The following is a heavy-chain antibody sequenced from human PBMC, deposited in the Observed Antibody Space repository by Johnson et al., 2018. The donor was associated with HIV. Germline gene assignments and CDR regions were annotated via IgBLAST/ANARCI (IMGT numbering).Heavy chain of an antibody. Sequence: QVQLVESGGGVVQPGRSLRLSCAASGFTFSSYAMHWVRQAPGKGLEWVAVISYDGSDKYYADSVKGRFTISRDNAKNSLYLQMNSLRAEDTAVYYCAREIIGAADDIWGQGKVGTVS. CDR2: ISYDGSDK. CDR3: AREIIGAADDI. D-gene: IGHD6-25*01. V-gene: IGHV3-30*04. CDR1: GFTFSSYA. J-gene: IGHJ3*02.